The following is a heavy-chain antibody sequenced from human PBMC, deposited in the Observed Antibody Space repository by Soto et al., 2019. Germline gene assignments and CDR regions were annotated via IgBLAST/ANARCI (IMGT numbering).Heavy chain of an antibody. V-gene: IGHV3-49*05. CDR3: XXXXXXXXXXIIY. CDR1: GFTFGDYA. Sequence: EVQLVESGGGLVKPGRSLRLSCTASGFTFGDYAMSWFRQAPGKGLEWVGFIRSKAYGGTTEYAASVKGRFTISRDDSKSIAYLQMNSLKTEDTAVXXXXXXXXXXXXXIIYWGQGTLVTVSS. J-gene: IGHJ4*02. D-gene: IGHD3-10*01. CDR2: IRSKAYGGTT.